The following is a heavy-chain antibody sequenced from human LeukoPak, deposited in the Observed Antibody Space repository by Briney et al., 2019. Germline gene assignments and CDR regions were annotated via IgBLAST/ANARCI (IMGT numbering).Heavy chain of an antibody. Sequence: NPSETLSLTCFVSGGSITSYYWSWIRQPPGKGLEWMGFFYYSGSTYINPSLKSRVTISADTSENQFSLKVDALSAADTALYYCARGGGVGSTSLDYWGQGILVTVSS. CDR1: GGSITSYY. V-gene: IGHV4-59*01. CDR2: FYYSGST. D-gene: IGHD3-16*01. CDR3: ARGGGVGSTSLDY. J-gene: IGHJ4*02.